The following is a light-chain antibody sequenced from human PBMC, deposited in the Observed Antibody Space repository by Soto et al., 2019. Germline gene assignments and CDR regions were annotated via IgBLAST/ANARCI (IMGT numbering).Light chain of an antibody. CDR3: QQYGSSRWT. V-gene: IGKV3-20*01. Sequence: EIVLTQSPDTLSLFPGERATLSCRASQSVSSTYLAWYQQKLGQAPRLLIFGASSRATGIPDRFSGSGSGKDFTLTISRLEPEDFAVYYCQQYGSSRWTFGQGTKMEIK. CDR2: GAS. CDR1: QSVSSTY. J-gene: IGKJ1*01.